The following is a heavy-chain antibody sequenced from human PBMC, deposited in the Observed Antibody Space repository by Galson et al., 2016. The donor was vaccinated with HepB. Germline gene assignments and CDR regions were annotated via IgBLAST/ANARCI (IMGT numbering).Heavy chain of an antibody. V-gene: IGHV4-59*01. CDR2: IYYSGST. Sequence: SETLSLTCTVSGGSISSYYWSWIRQPPGKGLEWIGYIYYSGSTNYNPSLKSRVTILVDTSKNQFSLKLSSVTAADTVVYYCARSGHDSTSWYDYWGQGTLGTVSS. CDR3: ARSGHDSTSWYDY. J-gene: IGHJ4*02. CDR1: GGSISSYY. D-gene: IGHD6-13*01.